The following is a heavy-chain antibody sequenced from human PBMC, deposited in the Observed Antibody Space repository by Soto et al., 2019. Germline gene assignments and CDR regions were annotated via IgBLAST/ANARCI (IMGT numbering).Heavy chain of an antibody. CDR1: GFTFSSYG. Sequence: QVQLVESGGGVVQPGRSLRLSCAASGFTFSSYGMQWVRQAPGKGLEWGAGIWYDGSNKYYADSVKGRFTISRDNSKNTLYPQMNSLRAEETAVYYCASAVAGHMNWFDPWGQGTLVTVSS. V-gene: IGHV3-33*01. CDR3: ASAVAGHMNWFDP. CDR2: IWYDGSNK. D-gene: IGHD6-19*01. J-gene: IGHJ5*02.